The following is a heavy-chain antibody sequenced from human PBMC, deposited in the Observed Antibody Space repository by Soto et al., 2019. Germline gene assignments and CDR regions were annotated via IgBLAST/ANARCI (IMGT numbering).Heavy chain of an antibody. CDR3: ARLGGYNWNDVVFDY. CDR2: TYYRSKWYN. D-gene: IGHD1-20*01. Sequence: TLSLTCAISGDSVSSNSAAWNWIRQCPSRGLEWLGRTYYRSKWYNDYAVSVKSRITINPDTSKNQFSLQLNSVTPEDTAVYYCARLGGYNWNDVVFDYWGQGTLVTVSS. CDR1: GDSVSSNSAA. V-gene: IGHV6-1*01. J-gene: IGHJ4*02.